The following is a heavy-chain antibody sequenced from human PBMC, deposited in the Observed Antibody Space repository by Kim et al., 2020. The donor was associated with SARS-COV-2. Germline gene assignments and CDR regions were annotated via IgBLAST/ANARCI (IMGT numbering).Heavy chain of an antibody. CDR2: IIPIFGTA. D-gene: IGHD6-13*01. Sequence: SVKVSCKASGGTFSSYAISWVRQAPGQGLEWMGGIIPIFGTANYAQKFQGRVTITADESTSTAYMELSSLRSEDTAVYYCASPSPGYSSSWSEWYFDYWGQGTLVTVSS. J-gene: IGHJ4*02. CDR3: ASPSPGYSSSWSEWYFDY. V-gene: IGHV1-69*13. CDR1: GGTFSSYA.